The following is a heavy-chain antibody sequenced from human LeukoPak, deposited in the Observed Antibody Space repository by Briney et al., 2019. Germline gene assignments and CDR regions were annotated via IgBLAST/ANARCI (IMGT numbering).Heavy chain of an antibody. J-gene: IGHJ4*02. D-gene: IGHD1-26*01. Sequence: GGSLRLSCAVSGFTFSSYAMSWVRQAPGKGLEWVSAISGSGGSTIYADSVKGRFTISRDNAKNTLYLQMNSLKAEDTAVYYCAREGYTGSYPDYWGQGTLVTVSS. V-gene: IGHV3-23*01. CDR3: AREGYTGSYPDY. CDR2: ISGSGGST. CDR1: GFTFSSYA.